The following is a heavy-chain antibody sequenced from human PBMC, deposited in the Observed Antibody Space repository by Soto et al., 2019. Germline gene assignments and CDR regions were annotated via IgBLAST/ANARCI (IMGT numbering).Heavy chain of an antibody. CDR1: GGSISGYY. V-gene: IGHV4-59*01. Sequence: SETLSLTCTVSGGSISGYYWSWIRQPPGKGLEWIGYIYYSGSTNYNPSLETGVTISVDTSKNQFSLKLTSVTPADTAIYYCARVKRSTSRLDPWGQGTLVTVSS. CDR3: ARVKRSTSRLDP. D-gene: IGHD1-26*01. J-gene: IGHJ5*02. CDR2: IYYSGST.